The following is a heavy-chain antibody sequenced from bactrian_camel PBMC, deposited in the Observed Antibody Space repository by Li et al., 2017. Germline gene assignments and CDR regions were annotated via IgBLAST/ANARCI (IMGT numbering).Heavy chain of an antibody. J-gene: IGHJ4*01. Sequence: HVQLVESGGGLVQPGGSLRLSCAASGASYNDNCMGWFRQAPGKEREAVASIYTGTLITYYSDSVKGRFTISRDNAKRTVYLQMNSLKPEDAAMYYCAAVRRGSGYRSCRPGDAPFSYYGQGTQVTVS. CDR2: IYTGTLIT. V-gene: IGHV3S54*01. CDR1: GASYNDNC. D-gene: IGHD2*01.